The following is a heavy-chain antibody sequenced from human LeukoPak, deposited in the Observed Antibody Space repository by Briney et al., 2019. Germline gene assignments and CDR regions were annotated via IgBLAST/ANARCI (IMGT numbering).Heavy chain of an antibody. CDR2: IYTSGST. D-gene: IGHD3-10*01. V-gene: IGHV4-4*07. Sequence: SETLSLTCTVSGGSISSYYWSWIRQPAGKGLEWIGRIYTSGSTNYNPSLKSRVTMSVGTSKNQFSLKLSSVTAADTAVYYCARESGWFVEPLNWFGPWGQGTLVTVSS. J-gene: IGHJ5*02. CDR3: ARESGWFVEPLNWFGP. CDR1: GGSISSYY.